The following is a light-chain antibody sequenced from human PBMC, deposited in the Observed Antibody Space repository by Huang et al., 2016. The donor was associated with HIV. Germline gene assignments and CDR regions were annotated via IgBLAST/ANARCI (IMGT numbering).Light chain of an antibody. CDR1: HNVTNDY. CDR3: QQYSTSPWT. Sequence: EIVLTQSPDTPSLSPGERGALSCRASHNVTNDYFAWYQHKSGQAPRLLIYGSSGRATATPASFSGSGSGTDFSLTIDTVKPEDFASYYCQQYSTSPWTFGPGTKLEIK. CDR2: GSS. V-gene: IGKV3-20*01. J-gene: IGKJ1*01.